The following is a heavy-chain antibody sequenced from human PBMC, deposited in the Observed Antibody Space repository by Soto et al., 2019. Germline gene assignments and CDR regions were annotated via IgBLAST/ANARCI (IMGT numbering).Heavy chain of an antibody. CDR1: GFTFSDYY. J-gene: IGHJ4*02. D-gene: IGHD3-3*01. CDR3: ARSPTSSISSGFLEWTGRGDAYYFDY. Sequence: GGSLRLSCAASGFTFSDYYMSWIRQAPGKGLEWVSYISSSGSTIYYADSVKGRFTISRDNAKNSLYLQMNSLRAEDTAVYYCARSPTSSISSGFLEWTGRGDAYYFDYWGQGTLVTVSS. V-gene: IGHV3-11*01. CDR2: ISSSGSTI.